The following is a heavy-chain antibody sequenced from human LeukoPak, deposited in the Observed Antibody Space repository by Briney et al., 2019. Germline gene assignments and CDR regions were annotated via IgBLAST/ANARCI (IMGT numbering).Heavy chain of an antibody. V-gene: IGHV3-21*01. Sequence: GGSLRLSCAASGFTFSSYSMNWVRQAPGKGLEWVSSISSSSSCIYYADSVKGRFTISRDNAKNSLYLQMNSLRAEDTAVYYCARDSSRITMIVANAFDIWGQGTMVIVSS. D-gene: IGHD3-22*01. J-gene: IGHJ3*02. CDR3: ARDSSRITMIVANAFDI. CDR2: ISSSSSCI. CDR1: GFTFSSYS.